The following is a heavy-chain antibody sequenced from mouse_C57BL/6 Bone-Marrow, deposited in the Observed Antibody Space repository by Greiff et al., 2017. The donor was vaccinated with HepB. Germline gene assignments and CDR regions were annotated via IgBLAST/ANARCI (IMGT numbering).Heavy chain of an antibody. CDR2: ISGGGGNT. D-gene: IGHD1-1*01. CDR3: ARHGDGSSYWFAY. V-gene: IGHV5-9*01. Sequence: SLPLSFSSSLFTFIIYTISFFLQTPDKRLEWVSTISGGGGNTYYPDSVKGRFTISRDNAKNTLYLQMSSLRSEDTALYYCARHGDGSSYWFAYWGQGTLVTVSA. CDR1: LFTFIIYT. J-gene: IGHJ3*01.